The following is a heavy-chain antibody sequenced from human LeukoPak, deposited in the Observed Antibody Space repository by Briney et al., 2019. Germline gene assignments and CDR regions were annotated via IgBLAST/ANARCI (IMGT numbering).Heavy chain of an antibody. Sequence: LGESLKISCKGSGYSFTSYWIGWVRQMPGKGLDWMGLIYPGDSDTRYSPSFQGQVTISADKSISTAYLQWSSLKASDTAMYYCARSTFDDSSGYYVDMGAFDIWGQGTMVTVSS. CDR3: ARSTFDDSSGYYVDMGAFDI. CDR2: IYPGDSDT. CDR1: GYSFTSYW. V-gene: IGHV5-51*01. D-gene: IGHD3-22*01. J-gene: IGHJ3*02.